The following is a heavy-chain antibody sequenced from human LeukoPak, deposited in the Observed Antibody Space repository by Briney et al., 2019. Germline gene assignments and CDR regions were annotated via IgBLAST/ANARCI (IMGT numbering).Heavy chain of an antibody. J-gene: IGHJ5*01. CDR2: ISGTGGSP. Sequence: GGSLRLSCAASGFTFSSYSMNWVRQAPGKGLEWVSSISGTGGSPYYADSVKGRFTISRDNSKNTLYLQMNSLRAEDTAVYYCAKTSQRGLTRWFDPWGQGTLVTVSS. D-gene: IGHD4-17*01. CDR3: AKTSQRGLTRWFDP. CDR1: GFTFSSYS. V-gene: IGHV3-23*01.